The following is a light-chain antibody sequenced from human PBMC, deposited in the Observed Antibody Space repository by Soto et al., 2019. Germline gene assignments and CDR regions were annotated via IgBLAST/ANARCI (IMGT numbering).Light chain of an antibody. Sequence: DIVLTQSPATLSLSRGERATLSCRASQNIATYVAWYQQRPGQAPRLLIYDASTRPTGIPARFSGSGSGTNFSLTINSLQPEDYATYYCQQSYNIQALTFGGGTKVDIK. CDR1: QNIATY. CDR2: DAS. V-gene: IGKV3-11*01. J-gene: IGKJ4*01. CDR3: QQSYNIQALT.